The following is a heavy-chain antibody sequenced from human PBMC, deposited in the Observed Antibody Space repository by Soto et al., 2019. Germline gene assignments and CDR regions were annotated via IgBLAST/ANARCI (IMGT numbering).Heavy chain of an antibody. Sequence: GGSLRLSCAASGFAFSIYWMMWVRQAPGKGLEWVANIKEDGSKKYHVESVKGRFTISRDNAKNSLYLQLNSLRAEDTAIYYCVRENNGGPEFWGQGTMVTVSS. CDR1: GFAFSIYW. CDR3: VRENNGGPEF. CDR2: IKEDGSKK. J-gene: IGHJ4*02. V-gene: IGHV3-7*01. D-gene: IGHD1-20*01.